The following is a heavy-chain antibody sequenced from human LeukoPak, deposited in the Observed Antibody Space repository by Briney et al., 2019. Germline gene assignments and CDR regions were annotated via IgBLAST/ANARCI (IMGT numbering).Heavy chain of an antibody. J-gene: IGHJ4*02. V-gene: IGHV1-18*01. CDR1: VYTFNSYS. CDR3: ARDISGGEDY. D-gene: IGHD3-16*01. Sequence: ASVKVSCKASVYTFNSYSITWFRQAPGQGLEWMGWIGGYNGDTLYPQKFQGRVTVTTDTSSSTAYMELRSLRSDDTAVYYCARDISGGEDYWGQGTPVTVSS. CDR2: IGGYNGDT.